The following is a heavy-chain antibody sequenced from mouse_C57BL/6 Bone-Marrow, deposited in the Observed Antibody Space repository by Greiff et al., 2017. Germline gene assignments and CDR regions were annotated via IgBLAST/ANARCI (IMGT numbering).Heavy chain of an antibody. CDR2: IYPGSGST. CDR3: ANYYGSFYYFDY. CDR1: GYTFTSYW. D-gene: IGHD1-1*01. V-gene: IGHV1-55*01. J-gene: IGHJ2*01. Sequence: QVQLKQPGAELVKPGASVKMSCKASGYTFTSYWITWVKQRPGQGLEWIGDIYPGSGSTNYNEKVKSKATLTVDTSSSTAYMQRSSLTSEDSAVYYCANYYGSFYYFDYWGQGTTLTVSS.